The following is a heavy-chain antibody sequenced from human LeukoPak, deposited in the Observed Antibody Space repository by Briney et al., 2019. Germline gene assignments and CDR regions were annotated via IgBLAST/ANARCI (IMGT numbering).Heavy chain of an antibody. Sequence: GGSLILSCAASGFTFSTYSVNWVRQAPGKGLEWVSYISSSSSTIYYADSVKGRFTISRDNAKNSLYLQMNSLRDEDTAVYYCARDGGYSSGWYIGYFDYWGQGTLVTVSS. CDR1: GFTFSTYS. J-gene: IGHJ4*02. D-gene: IGHD6-19*01. CDR3: ARDGGYSSGWYIGYFDY. V-gene: IGHV3-48*02. CDR2: ISSSSSTI.